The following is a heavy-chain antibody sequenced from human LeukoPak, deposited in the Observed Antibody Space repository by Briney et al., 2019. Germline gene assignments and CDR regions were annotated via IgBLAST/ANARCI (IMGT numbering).Heavy chain of an antibody. J-gene: IGHJ1*01. CDR3: VRDLMGSGSTTAYLHH. Sequence: GGSLRLSCAAAGFTFSDYSMNWVRQAPGKGLEWVSSISRSSRHVYYAGSVKGRFTISRDNAKNSLYLQMNSLRAEDMAVYFCVRDLMGSGSTTAYLHHWGQGTLVTVSS. D-gene: IGHD1-1*01. CDR1: GFTFSDYS. V-gene: IGHV3-21*01. CDR2: ISRSSRHV.